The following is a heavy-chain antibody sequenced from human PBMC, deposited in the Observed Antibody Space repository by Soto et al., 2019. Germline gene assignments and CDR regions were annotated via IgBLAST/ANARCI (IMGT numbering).Heavy chain of an antibody. J-gene: IGHJ6*02. V-gene: IGHV1-58*01. CDR3: AAEGSYRSSWYPPGYSYGMDV. D-gene: IGHD6-13*01. CDR2: IVVGSGNT. Sequence: SVKVSCKASGVTFTSSAGQWVRQARGEGLEWIGWIVVGSGNTNYAQKFQERVTITRDMSTSTAYMELSRLRSEETAVYYCAAEGSYRSSWYPPGYSYGMDVWG. CDR1: GVTFTSSA.